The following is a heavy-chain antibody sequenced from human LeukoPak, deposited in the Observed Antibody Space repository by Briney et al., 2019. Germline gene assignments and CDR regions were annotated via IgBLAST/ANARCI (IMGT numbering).Heavy chain of an antibody. CDR2: TRNKANSYTT. V-gene: IGHV3-72*01. CDR3: ARSGIAVAGPPYYYYYGTDV. CDR1: GFTFSDHY. J-gene: IGHJ6*04. Sequence: PGGSLRLSCAASGFTFSDHYMDWVRQAPGKGLEWVGRTRNKANSYTTEYAASVKGRFTISRDDSKNSLYLQMNSLKTEDTAVYYCARSGIAVAGPPYYYYYGTDVWGKGTTVTVSS. D-gene: IGHD6-19*01.